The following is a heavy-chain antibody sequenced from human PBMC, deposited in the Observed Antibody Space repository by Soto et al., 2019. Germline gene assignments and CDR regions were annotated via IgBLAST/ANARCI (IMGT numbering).Heavy chain of an antibody. CDR2: ISGSGGST. CDR3: AKEELPAKYCSGGSCYPAH. Sequence: GGSLRLSCAASGFTFSSYAMSWVRQAPGKGLEWVSAISGSGGSTYYADSVKGRFTISRDNSKNTLYLQMNSLRAEDTAVYYCAKEELPAKYCSGGSCYPAHWGQGTLVTVSS. J-gene: IGHJ4*02. CDR1: GFTFSSYA. D-gene: IGHD2-15*01. V-gene: IGHV3-23*01.